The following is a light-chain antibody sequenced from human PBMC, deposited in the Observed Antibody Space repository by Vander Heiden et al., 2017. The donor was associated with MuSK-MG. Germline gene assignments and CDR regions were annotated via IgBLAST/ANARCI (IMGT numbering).Light chain of an antibody. CDR2: EVS. Sequence: QSALTQPPSASGSPGQSVAISCTGTSSDVGAYNYVSWYQQHPGKAPKRMIYEVSKRPSGVPGRFSGSKSGNAASLTVSGLQAEDEADYYCTSYAGSNNVVFGGGTKLTVL. V-gene: IGLV2-8*01. CDR1: SSDVGAYNY. CDR3: TSYAGSNNVV. J-gene: IGLJ3*02.